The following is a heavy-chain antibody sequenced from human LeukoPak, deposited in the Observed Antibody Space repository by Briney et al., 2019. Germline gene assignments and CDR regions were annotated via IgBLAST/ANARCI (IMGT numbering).Heavy chain of an antibody. V-gene: IGHV4-30-4*08. D-gene: IGHD3-3*01. CDR2: IYYSGST. CDR3: ARDGIITIFGVVPGGFDP. Sequence: RPSQTLSLTCTVSGGSISSGDYYWSWIRQPPGKGLEWIGYIYYSGSTYYNPSLKSRVTISVDTSKNQFSLKLSSVTAADTAVYYCARDGIITIFGVVPGGFDPWGQGTLVTVSS. CDR1: GGSISSGDYY. J-gene: IGHJ5*02.